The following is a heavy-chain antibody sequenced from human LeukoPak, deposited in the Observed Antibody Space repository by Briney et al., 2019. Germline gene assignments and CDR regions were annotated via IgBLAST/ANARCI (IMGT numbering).Heavy chain of an antibody. CDR2: IHYSGST. CDR1: GGSISSSSYY. Sequence: PSETLSLTCTVSGGSISSSSYYWGWIRQPPGKGLEWIGSIHYSGSTNYNPSLKSRVTISVDTSKNQFSLKLSSVTAADTAVYYCARGHRYCSGGSCYGHRYFQHWGQGTLVTVSS. CDR3: ARGHRYCSGGSCYGHRYFQH. V-gene: IGHV4-39*07. D-gene: IGHD2-15*01. J-gene: IGHJ1*01.